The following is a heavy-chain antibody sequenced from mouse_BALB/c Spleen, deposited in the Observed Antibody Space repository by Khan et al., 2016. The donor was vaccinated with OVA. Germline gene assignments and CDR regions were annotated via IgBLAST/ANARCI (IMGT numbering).Heavy chain of an antibody. J-gene: IGHJ2*01. Sequence: VELVESGAELVRPGASVKLSCKTSGYIFTSYWIHWVKQRSGQGLEWIARIYPGTDNTFYNERLKDKATLTADKSSSTAYMQLSSLKSEDSAGYFCAREEALYYFDYWGQGTTLTVSA. CDR2: IYPGTDNT. CDR1: GYIFTSYW. D-gene: IGHD3-2*02. V-gene: IGHV1-76*01. CDR3: AREEALYYFDY.